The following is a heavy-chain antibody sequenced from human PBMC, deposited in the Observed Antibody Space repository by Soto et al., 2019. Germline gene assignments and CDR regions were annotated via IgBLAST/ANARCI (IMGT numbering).Heavy chain of an antibody. V-gene: IGHV1-18*01. CDR1: GYTFTSYG. CDR3: ARALDIVVVPAAEFDY. CDR2: ISAYNSNT. D-gene: IGHD2-2*03. J-gene: IGHJ4*02. Sequence: ASVKVSCKASGYTFTSYGISWLRQAPGQGLEWMGWISAYNSNTNYAQKLQGRVTMTTDTSTSTAYMELRSLRSDDTAVYYCARALDIVVVPAAEFDYWGQGTLVTVSS.